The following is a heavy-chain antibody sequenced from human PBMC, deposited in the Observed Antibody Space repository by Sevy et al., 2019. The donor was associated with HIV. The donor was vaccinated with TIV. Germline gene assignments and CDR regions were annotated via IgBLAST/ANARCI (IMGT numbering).Heavy chain of an antibody. V-gene: IGHV3-53*01. CDR3: VGADRPNQGDF. CDR2: IYSDGTT. CDR1: GFTVSRNF. D-gene: IGHD6-6*01. Sequence: GESLKISCAASGFTVSRNFMSWIRQAPGKGLEWVSIIYSDGTTFYADSVKGRFTISRDNSRNTLYLQMNALRAEDTAGYYCVGADRPNQGDFWGQGTLVTVSS. J-gene: IGHJ4*02.